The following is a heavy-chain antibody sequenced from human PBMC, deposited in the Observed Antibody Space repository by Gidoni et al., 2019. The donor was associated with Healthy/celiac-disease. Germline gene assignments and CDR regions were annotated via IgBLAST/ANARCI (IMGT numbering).Heavy chain of an antibody. CDR2: INPNSGGT. J-gene: IGHJ4*02. D-gene: IGHD3-16*01. CDR1: GYTFTGYY. Sequence: QVQLVQSGAEGRKPGASWKVSCKASGYTFTGYYMHWVRQAPGQGLEWMGWINPNSGGTNYAKTFKGRVTMTRDTSISTAYMELSRLGSDDTGVYYCESGEGGFDYWGQGTLVTVSS. CDR3: ESGEGGFDY. V-gene: IGHV1-2*02.